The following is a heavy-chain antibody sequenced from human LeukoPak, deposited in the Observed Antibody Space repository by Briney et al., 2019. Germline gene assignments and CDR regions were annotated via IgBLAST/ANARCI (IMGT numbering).Heavy chain of an antibody. CDR3: ARDPRDNYYGSGSYFGY. CDR1: GGSFSGYY. V-gene: IGHV4-34*01. CDR2: INHSGST. D-gene: IGHD3-10*01. J-gene: IGHJ4*02. Sequence: SETLSLTCAVYGGSFSGYYWSWIRQPPGKGLEWIGEINHSGSTNYNPSLKSRVTISVDKSMNQFSLKLSSVTAADTAVYYCARDPRDNYYGSGSYFGYWGQGTLVTVSS.